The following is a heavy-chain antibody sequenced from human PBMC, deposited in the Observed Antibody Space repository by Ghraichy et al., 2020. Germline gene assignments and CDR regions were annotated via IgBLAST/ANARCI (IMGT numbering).Heavy chain of an antibody. CDR3: ARDDTRTATSVTRFDY. Sequence: GGSLRLCCAASGFTFNTYGMHWVRQAPGKGLEWVSSTLYDGSNKFYAESVKGRFTISRDNSQNTLYLQMDSLRPEDTAVYSCARDDTRTATSVTRFDYWGQGALVTVSS. D-gene: IGHD5/OR15-5a*01. J-gene: IGHJ4*02. CDR1: GFTFNTYG. CDR2: TLYDGSNK. V-gene: IGHV3-30*19.